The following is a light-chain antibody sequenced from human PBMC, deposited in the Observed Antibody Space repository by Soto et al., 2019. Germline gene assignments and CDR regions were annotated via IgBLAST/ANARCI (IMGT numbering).Light chain of an antibody. CDR1: SSNIGAGYD. J-gene: IGLJ2*01. CDR3: QPYDSSLSGVV. V-gene: IGLV1-40*01. CDR2: GNS. Sequence: QLVLTQPPSGSGAPGQRVTISCTGSSSNIGAGYDVHWYQQLPGTAPKLLIYGNSNRPSGVPDRFSGFKYGTSASLAITGLQAEDEADYHCQPYDSSLSGVVCGGGTKVNVL.